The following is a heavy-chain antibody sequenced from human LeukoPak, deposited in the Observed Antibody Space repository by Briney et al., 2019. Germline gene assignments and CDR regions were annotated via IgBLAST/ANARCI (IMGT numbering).Heavy chain of an antibody. CDR2: ITYSGGIT. V-gene: IGHV3-23*01. J-gene: IGHJ4*02. Sequence: GGSLRLSCAASGFTFDDYGMSWVRQAPGQGLEWVSAITYSGGITYYADSVKGRFTISRDNSKNTLYLQMNSLRAEDTAVYYCAKDQRSIAVADYFDYWGQGTQVTVSS. CDR3: AKDQRSIAVADYFDY. CDR1: GFTFDDYG. D-gene: IGHD6-19*01.